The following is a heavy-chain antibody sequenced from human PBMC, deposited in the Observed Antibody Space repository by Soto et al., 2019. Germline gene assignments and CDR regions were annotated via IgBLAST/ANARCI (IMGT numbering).Heavy chain of an antibody. J-gene: IGHJ4*02. Sequence: ASVKVSCKASGYTFTGYYMHWVRQAPGQGLEWMGWINPNSGGTNYAQKFQGWVTMTRDTSISTVYMELSRLRSDDTAVYYCARELGAGRDQYYFDYWGQGTLVTVSS. V-gene: IGHV1-2*04. CDR2: INPNSGGT. D-gene: IGHD3-16*01. CDR3: ARELGAGRDQYYFDY. CDR1: GYTFTGYY.